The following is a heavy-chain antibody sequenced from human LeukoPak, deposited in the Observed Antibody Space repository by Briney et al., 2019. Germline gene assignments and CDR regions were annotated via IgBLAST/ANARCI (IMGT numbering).Heavy chain of an antibody. V-gene: IGHV4-59*01. Sequence: SETLSLTCAVYGGSFSGYYWSWIRQPPGKGLEWIGYIYYSGSTNYNPSLKSRVTISVDTSKNQFSLKLSSVTAADTAVYYCARDEAYYDFWSGSPPSNWFDPWGQGTLVTVSS. CDR2: IYYSGST. CDR1: GGSFSGYY. J-gene: IGHJ5*02. D-gene: IGHD3-3*01. CDR3: ARDEAYYDFWSGSPPSNWFDP.